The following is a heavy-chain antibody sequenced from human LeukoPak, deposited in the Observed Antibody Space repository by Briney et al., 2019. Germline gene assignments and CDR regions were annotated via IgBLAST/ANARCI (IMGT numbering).Heavy chain of an antibody. J-gene: IGHJ5*02. CDR2: ISGSGGST. V-gene: IGHV3-23*01. D-gene: IGHD6-13*01. CDR3: AKGQIAAAGVPNWFDP. CDR1: GFTFSSYA. Sequence: GGSLRLSCAASGFTFSSYAMSWVRQAPGKGLEWVSAISGSGGSTYYADSVKGRFTISRDNSKNTLYLQMNSLRAEDTAVYYCAKGQIAAAGVPNWFDPWGQGTLVTVSS.